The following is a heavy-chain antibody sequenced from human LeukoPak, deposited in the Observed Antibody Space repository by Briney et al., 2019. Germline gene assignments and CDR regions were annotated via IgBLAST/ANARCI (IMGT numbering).Heavy chain of an antibody. CDR1: GFTFGDYA. CDR2: IRSKAYGGTT. D-gene: IGHD6-13*01. CDR3: TRAGGGSSWFPAFFDY. Sequence: GRSLRLSCTASGFTFGDYAMSWVRQAPGKGLEWVGFIRSKAYGGTTEYAASVKGRFTISRDDSKSIAYLQMNSLKTEDTAVYYRTRAGGGSSWFPAFFDYWGQGTLVTVSS. J-gene: IGHJ4*02. V-gene: IGHV3-49*04.